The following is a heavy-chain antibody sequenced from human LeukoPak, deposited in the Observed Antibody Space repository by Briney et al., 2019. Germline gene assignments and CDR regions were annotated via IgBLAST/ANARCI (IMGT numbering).Heavy chain of an antibody. CDR2: ISAYNGNT. J-gene: IGHJ6*02. CDR1: GYTFTSYG. V-gene: IGHV1-18*01. D-gene: IGHD2-2*01. Sequence: GASVKVSCKASGYTFTSYGISWVRQAPGQGLEWMGWISAYNGNTNYAQKLQGRVTMTTDTSTSTAYMELRSLRSDDTAVYYCASDRRDIVVVPARVLSGYYYYGMDVWGQGTTVTVSS. CDR3: ASDRRDIVVVPARVLSGYYYYGMDV.